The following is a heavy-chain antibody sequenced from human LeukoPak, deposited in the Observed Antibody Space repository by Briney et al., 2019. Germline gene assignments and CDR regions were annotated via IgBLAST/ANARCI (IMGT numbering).Heavy chain of an antibody. D-gene: IGHD1-26*01. Sequence: GGPLRLSCAASGFTFSIYDMHWVRQAPGKGLEWVAVITYDGSNKYYADSVKGRFTIYRDNSKNTLYLQMNSLRAEDTAVYYGAKSGGSYFDLWGQGTLVTVSS. J-gene: IGHJ4*02. CDR2: ITYDGSNK. V-gene: IGHV3-30*18. CDR1: GFTFSIYD. CDR3: AKSGGSYFDL.